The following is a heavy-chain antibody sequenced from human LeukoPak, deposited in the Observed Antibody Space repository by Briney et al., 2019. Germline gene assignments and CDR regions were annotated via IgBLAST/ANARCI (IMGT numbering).Heavy chain of an antibody. CDR3: AAKITIFGVAYDY. V-gene: IGHV1-69*13. D-gene: IGHD3-3*01. CDR1: GGTFSSYA. CDR2: IIPIFGTA. J-gene: IGHJ4*02. Sequence: GASVKVSCKASGGTFSSYAISWVRQAPGQGLEWMGGIIPIFGTANYAQKFQGRVTITADESTSTAYMELSSLRSEDTAVYYCAAKITIFGVAYDYWGQGTLVTVSS.